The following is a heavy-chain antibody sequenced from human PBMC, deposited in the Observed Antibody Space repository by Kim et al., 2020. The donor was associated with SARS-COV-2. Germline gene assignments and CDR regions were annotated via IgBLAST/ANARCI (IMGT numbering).Heavy chain of an antibody. Sequence: SVKVSCKASGGTFSSYAISWVRQAPGQGLEWMGGIIPIFGTANYAQKFQGRVTITADESTSTAYMELSSLRSEDTAVYYCARAIKDYDFWSGYRDNWFDPWGRGTLVTVSS. CDR2: IIPIFGTA. CDR1: GGTFSSYA. D-gene: IGHD3-3*01. J-gene: IGHJ5*02. CDR3: ARAIKDYDFWSGYRDNWFDP. V-gene: IGHV1-69*13.